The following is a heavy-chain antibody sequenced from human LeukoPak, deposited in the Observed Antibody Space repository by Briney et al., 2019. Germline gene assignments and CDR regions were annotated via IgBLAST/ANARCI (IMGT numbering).Heavy chain of an antibody. Sequence: PGGSLRLSCAASGFTFSSYAMHWVRQAPGKGLEYVSAISSNGGSTYYANSVKGRFTISRDNSKNTLYLQMGSLRAEDMAVYYCAVDLSGSGWFDYWGQGTLSPSPQ. CDR3: AVDLSGSGWFDY. V-gene: IGHV3-64*01. CDR1: GFTFSSYA. CDR2: ISSNGGST. D-gene: IGHD3-10*01. J-gene: IGHJ4*02.